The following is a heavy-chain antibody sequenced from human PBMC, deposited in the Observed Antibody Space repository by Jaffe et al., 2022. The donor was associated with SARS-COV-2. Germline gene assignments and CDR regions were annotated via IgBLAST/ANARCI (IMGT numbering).Heavy chain of an antibody. V-gene: IGHV3-7*01. CDR1: GFTFSNFW. D-gene: IGHD6-19*01. CDR3: ARDYGYNGGWSGDALDI. J-gene: IGHJ3*02. CDR2: IKQDGSEK. Sequence: EVHLVESGGGLVQPGGSLRLSCAASGFTFSNFWLNWVRQAPGKGLEWVANIKQDGSEKFYVDSVKGRFTISRDNGKNLLYLQMNSLRAEDTAVYYCARDYGYNGGWSGDALDIRGQGTMVTVSS.